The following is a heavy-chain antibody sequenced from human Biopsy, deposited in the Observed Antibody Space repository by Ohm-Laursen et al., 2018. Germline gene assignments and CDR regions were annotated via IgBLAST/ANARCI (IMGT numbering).Heavy chain of an antibody. Sequence: TQTLTLTCTFPGLSFPTVGMRVTWIRQAPGKALEWLPHIDWGGDPRYSAYLKIRLSISKDTFKDQVVLTMTDIDPVDTATYYCARASASQYYGVDVWGQGTSVTVSS. CDR3: ARASASQYYGVDV. CDR2: IDWGGDP. D-gene: IGHD1-26*01. V-gene: IGHV2-5*08. J-gene: IGHJ6*02. CDR1: GLSFPTVGMR.